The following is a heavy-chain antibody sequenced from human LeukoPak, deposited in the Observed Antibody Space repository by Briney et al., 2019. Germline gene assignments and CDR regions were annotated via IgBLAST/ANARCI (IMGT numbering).Heavy chain of an antibody. CDR1: GGSISSYY. J-gene: IGHJ5*02. Sequence: SETLSLTCTVSGGSISSYYWSWIRQPPGKGLEWIGYIYYSGSTNYNPSLKSRVTVSVDTSKNQFSLKLSSVTAADTAVYYCAKSAVRGLEGRFDPWGQGTLVTVSS. CDR2: IYYSGST. V-gene: IGHV4-59*01. D-gene: IGHD3-10*01. CDR3: AKSAVRGLEGRFDP.